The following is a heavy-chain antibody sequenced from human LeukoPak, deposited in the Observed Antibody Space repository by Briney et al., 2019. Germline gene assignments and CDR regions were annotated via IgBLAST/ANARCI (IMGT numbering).Heavy chain of an antibody. CDR1: GGSISSSSYY. Sequence: SETLSLTGSVSGGSISSSSYYWGWIRQPPGKGLEWIESIYYSGSTYYNPSLKSRVTISVDTSKNQFSLKLSSVTAADTAVYYCARDGRRYSSSWPFDYWGQGTLVTVSS. J-gene: IGHJ4*02. D-gene: IGHD6-13*01. CDR3: ARDGRRYSSSWPFDY. V-gene: IGHV4-39*07. CDR2: IYYSGST.